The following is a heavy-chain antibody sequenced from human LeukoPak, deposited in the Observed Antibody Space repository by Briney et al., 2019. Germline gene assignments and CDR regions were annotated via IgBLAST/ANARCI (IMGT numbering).Heavy chain of an antibody. J-gene: IGHJ4*02. CDR3: ARDQLDDSSGYSLTLDY. D-gene: IGHD3-22*01. CDR1: GFTFSSYA. CDR2: ISGSGGST. Sequence: GGSLRLSCAASGFTFSSYAMSWVRQAPGKGLEWVSAISGSGGSTYYADSVKGRLTISRDNSKNTLYLQMNSLRAEDTAVYYCARDQLDDSSGYSLTLDYWGQGTLVTVSS. V-gene: IGHV3-23*01.